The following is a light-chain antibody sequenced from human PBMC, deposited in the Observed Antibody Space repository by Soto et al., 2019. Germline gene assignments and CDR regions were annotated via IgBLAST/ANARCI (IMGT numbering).Light chain of an antibody. J-gene: IGLJ3*02. Sequence: QSALTQPASVSGSHGQSIIISCTGTTSEIGSNNYVSWFQQRPGKVPTLIIYEVSNRPSGVSTHFSGSKSGNTASLTISGLLPEDEAEYYCSSYTTTPRLFGGGTKLTVL. V-gene: IGLV2-14*01. CDR3: SSYTTTPRL. CDR1: TSEIGSNNY. CDR2: EVS.